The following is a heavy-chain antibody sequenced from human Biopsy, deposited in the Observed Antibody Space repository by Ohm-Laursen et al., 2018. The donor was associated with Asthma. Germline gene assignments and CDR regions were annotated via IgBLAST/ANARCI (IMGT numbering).Heavy chain of an antibody. CDR1: GFTFRNFG. V-gene: IGHV3-30*18. Sequence: SLRLSCAASGFTFRNFGMHWVRQAPGKGLDWVAVISFDGSNKNYTDSVKGRFTISRDNSRNTLHLQMNSLRAEDTAVYYCAKDVFPGWELRRGPDYWGQGALVTVSS. CDR2: ISFDGSNK. J-gene: IGHJ4*02. D-gene: IGHD1-26*01. CDR3: AKDVFPGWELRRGPDY.